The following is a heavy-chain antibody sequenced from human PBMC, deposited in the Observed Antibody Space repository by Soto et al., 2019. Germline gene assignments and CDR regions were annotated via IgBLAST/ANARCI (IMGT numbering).Heavy chain of an antibody. Sequence: ASVKVSCKASGGTFSSYAISWVRQAPGQGLEWMGGIIPIFGTANYAQKFQGRVTITAGKSTSTAYMELSSLRSEDTAVYYCATWTGITIFGVVIISPYDAFDIWGQGTMVTVSS. V-gene: IGHV1-69*06. D-gene: IGHD3-3*01. J-gene: IGHJ3*02. CDR2: IIPIFGTA. CDR1: GGTFSSYA. CDR3: ATWTGITIFGVVIISPYDAFDI.